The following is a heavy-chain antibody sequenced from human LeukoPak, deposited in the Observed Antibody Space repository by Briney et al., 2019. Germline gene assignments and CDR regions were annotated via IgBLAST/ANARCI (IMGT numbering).Heavy chain of an antibody. V-gene: IGHV3-21*01. CDR2: ISSGSSAI. CDR3: ARDKSLLYYYYYMDV. Sequence: GGSLRLSCEASGFTFTTYSMTWVRQAPGKGLEWVSIISSGSSAIFSADALKGRFTISRDDAKNLLYLDMNSLRAEDTAVYYCARDKSLLYYYYYMDVWGKGTTVTVSS. J-gene: IGHJ6*03. CDR1: GFTFTTYS.